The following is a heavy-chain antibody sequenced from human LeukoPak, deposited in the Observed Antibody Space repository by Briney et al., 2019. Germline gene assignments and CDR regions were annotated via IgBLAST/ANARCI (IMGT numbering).Heavy chain of an antibody. J-gene: IGHJ5*02. Sequence: ESSETLSLTCTVSGGSISSYYWSWIRQPPGKGLEWIGYIYYSGISDYNPSLKSRVTMSVDTSKNKFSLNLRSVTAADTAVYYCARHGGHGANWFDPWGQGTLVTVSS. CDR3: ARHGGHGANWFDP. D-gene: IGHD4/OR15-4a*01. V-gene: IGHV4-59*08. CDR2: IYYSGIS. CDR1: GGSISSYY.